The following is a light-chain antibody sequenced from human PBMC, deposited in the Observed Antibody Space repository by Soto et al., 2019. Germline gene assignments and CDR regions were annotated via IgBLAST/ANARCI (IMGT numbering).Light chain of an antibody. CDR2: EVS. CDR1: SSDGGGYNY. J-gene: IGLJ2*01. CDR3: SSYTSSSTLVV. Sequence: QSVLPQPASVSGSPGQSITISCTGTSSDGGGYNYVSWYQQHPGKAPKVMIYEVSNRPSGVSNRFSGSKSGNTASLTISGRQAEDEADYYCSSYTSSSTLVVFGGGTKLTVL. V-gene: IGLV2-14*01.